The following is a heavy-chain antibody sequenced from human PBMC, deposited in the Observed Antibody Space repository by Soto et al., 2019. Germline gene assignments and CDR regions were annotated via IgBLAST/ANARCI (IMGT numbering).Heavy chain of an antibody. D-gene: IGHD3-10*01. J-gene: IGHJ6*02. CDR2: FDPEDGET. Sequence: AAVKVSCKVSGYTLTELSMHWVRQAPGKGLEWMGGFDPEDGETIYAQKFQGRVTRTEDTSTDTAYMELSSLRSEDTAVYSCARAMVRGVIITYGMDVWGQGTTVTVSS. CDR3: ARAMVRGVIITYGMDV. V-gene: IGHV1-24*01. CDR1: GYTLTELS.